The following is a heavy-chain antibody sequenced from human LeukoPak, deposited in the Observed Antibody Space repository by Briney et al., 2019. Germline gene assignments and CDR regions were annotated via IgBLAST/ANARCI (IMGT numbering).Heavy chain of an antibody. CDR2: ISYDGSNK. J-gene: IGHJ4*02. CDR1: GFTFSSYA. D-gene: IGHD3-16*02. CDR3: ARVKALNDY. V-gene: IGHV3-30-3*01. Sequence: GGSLRLSCAASGFTFSSYAMSWVRQAPGKGLEWVAVISYDGSNKYYADSVKGRFTISRDNSKNTLYLQMNSLRAEDTAVYYCARVKALNDYWGQGTLVTVSS.